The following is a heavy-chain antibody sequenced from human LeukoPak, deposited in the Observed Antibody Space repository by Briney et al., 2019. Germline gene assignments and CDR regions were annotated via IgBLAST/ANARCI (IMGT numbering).Heavy chain of an antibody. CDR2: INPNSGGT. CDR1: GYTFTGYY. CDR3: AREVATISVERDY. Sequence: ASVKVSCKASGYTFTGYYMHWVRQAPGQGLEWMGWINPNSGGTNYAQKFQGRVTMTRDTSISTAYMELSRLRSDDTAVYYCAREVATISVERDYWGQGTLVTVSS. D-gene: IGHD5-12*01. J-gene: IGHJ4*02. V-gene: IGHV1-2*02.